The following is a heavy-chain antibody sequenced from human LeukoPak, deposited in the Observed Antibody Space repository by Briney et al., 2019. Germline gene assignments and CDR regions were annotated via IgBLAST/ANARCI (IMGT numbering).Heavy chain of an antibody. CDR2: INPNSGGT. D-gene: IGHD3-10*01. J-gene: IGHJ5*02. Sequence: PGGSLRLSCAASGFTFSSYGMHWVRQAPGQGLEWMGWINPNSGGTNYAQKFQGRVTMTRDTSISTAYMELSRLRSDDTAVYYCARDRGYGSGSYYNVGWFDPWGQGTLVTVSS. V-gene: IGHV1-2*02. CDR3: ARDRGYGSGSYYNVGWFDP. CDR1: GFTFSSYG.